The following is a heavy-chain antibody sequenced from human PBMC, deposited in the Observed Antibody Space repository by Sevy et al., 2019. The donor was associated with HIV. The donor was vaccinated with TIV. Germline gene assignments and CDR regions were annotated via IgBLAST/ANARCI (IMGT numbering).Heavy chain of an antibody. CDR3: AREDIRVAGIGYYFHS. CDR1: GFTFNTHA. V-gene: IGHV3-23*01. Sequence: GGSLRLSCAASGFTFNTHAMTWVRQAPGKGLEWVSVISGPGLSTYYADSVKGRFTISRDNSKNTLYLQMNSLRVEDTAVYYCAREDIRVAGIGYYFHSWGQGTLVTVSS. CDR2: ISGPGLST. D-gene: IGHD6-19*01. J-gene: IGHJ4*02.